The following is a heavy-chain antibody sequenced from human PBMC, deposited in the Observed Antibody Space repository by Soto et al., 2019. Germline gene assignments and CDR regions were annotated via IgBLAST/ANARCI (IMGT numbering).Heavy chain of an antibody. J-gene: IGHJ6*02. Sequence: GGSLRLSCAASGFTFSSYAMHWVRQAPGKGLEWVAVISYDGSNKYYADSVKGRFTISRDNSKNTLYLQMDSLRAEDTAVYYCARDARYYDFWSGYYTGYYYGMDVWGQGTTVTVSS. D-gene: IGHD3-3*01. CDR1: GFTFSSYA. CDR3: ARDARYYDFWSGYYTGYYYGMDV. CDR2: ISYDGSNK. V-gene: IGHV3-30-3*01.